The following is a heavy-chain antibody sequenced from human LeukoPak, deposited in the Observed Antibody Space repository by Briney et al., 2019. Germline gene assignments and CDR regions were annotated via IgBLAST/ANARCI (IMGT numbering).Heavy chain of an antibody. CDR3: ARDRAYSSGFGLDY. CDR2: IWYDGSNK. CDR1: GFTFSTYG. D-gene: IGHD6-19*01. V-gene: IGHV3-33*08. Sequence: GRSLRLSCAASGFTFSTYGMHWVRQAPGKGLEWVAVIWYDGSNKYYADSVKSRFTISRDNSKNTLYLQMNSLRAEDTAVYYCARDRAYSSGFGLDYWGQGTLVTVSS. J-gene: IGHJ4*02.